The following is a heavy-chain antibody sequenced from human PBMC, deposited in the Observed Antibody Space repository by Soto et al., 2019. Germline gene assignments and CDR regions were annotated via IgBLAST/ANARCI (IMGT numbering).Heavy chain of an antibody. J-gene: IGHJ6*02. Sequence: GEPLKISCKGSGYSFTSYWISWVRQMPGKGLEWMGRIDPSDSYTNYSPSFQGHVTISADKSISTAYLQWSSLKASDTAMYYCARHGDDILTGYYSYYYYYGMDVWGQGTTVTVSS. CDR1: GYSFTSYW. CDR2: IDPSDSYT. CDR3: ARHGDDILTGYYSYYYYYGMDV. D-gene: IGHD3-9*01. V-gene: IGHV5-10-1*01.